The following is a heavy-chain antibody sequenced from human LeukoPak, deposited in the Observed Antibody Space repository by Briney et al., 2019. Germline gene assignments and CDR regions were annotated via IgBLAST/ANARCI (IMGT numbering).Heavy chain of an antibody. CDR1: GGSISRYY. Sequence: SETLSLTCTVSGGSISRYYWSWIRQPPGKGLEWIGYIYYSGSTNYNPSLKSRVTISVDTSKNQFSLKLSSVTAADTAVYYCARRLRTTGTKRQWFDPWGQGTLVTVSS. CDR3: ARRLRTTGTKRQWFDP. J-gene: IGHJ5*02. CDR2: IYYSGST. V-gene: IGHV4-59*12. D-gene: IGHD1-1*01.